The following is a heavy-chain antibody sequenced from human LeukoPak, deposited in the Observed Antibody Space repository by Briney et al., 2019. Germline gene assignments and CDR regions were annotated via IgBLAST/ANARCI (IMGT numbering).Heavy chain of an antibody. CDR1: GLNFDDYY. D-gene: IGHD3-22*01. J-gene: IGHJ1*01. CDR3: ARAGISGYFYPKEYVNH. CDR2: ISSSSGSM. V-gene: IGHV3-11*04. Sequence: GGSLRLSCVGSGLNFDDYYKSWIRQAPGKGLEWVSYISSSSGSMYYLDSVKGRFTISRDNDKNSLYLQMNSLQVEDSAVYFCARAGISGYFYPKEYVNHWGRGTRVLVSS.